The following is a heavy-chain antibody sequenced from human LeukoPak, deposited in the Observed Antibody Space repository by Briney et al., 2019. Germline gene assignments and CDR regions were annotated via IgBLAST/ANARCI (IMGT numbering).Heavy chain of an antibody. V-gene: IGHV3-23*01. CDR1: GFTFSSYA. J-gene: IGHJ3*02. D-gene: IGHD3-22*01. CDR3: ARVPGNYYDSSGYYAVDAFDI. CDR2: ISGSGDIT. Sequence: PGGSLRLSCAASGFTFSSYAMTWVRQAPGKGLEWVSAISGSGDITYYADSVKGRFTISRDNSKNTLYLQMDSLRVEDTAVYYCARVPGNYYDSSGYYAVDAFDIWGQGTMVTVSS.